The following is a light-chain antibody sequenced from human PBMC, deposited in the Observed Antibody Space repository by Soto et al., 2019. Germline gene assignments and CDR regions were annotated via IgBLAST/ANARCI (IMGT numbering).Light chain of an antibody. Sequence: EIVLTQSPATLSLSPGERATLSCRASQSVRSNLAWYQQKPGQAPRLLIYDASNRATGIPARFSGSGSGTDFTLAISSPEPEDFAVYYCQHRSNWPWTFGQGTKVEIK. V-gene: IGKV3-11*01. J-gene: IGKJ1*01. CDR1: QSVRSN. CDR2: DAS. CDR3: QHRSNWPWT.